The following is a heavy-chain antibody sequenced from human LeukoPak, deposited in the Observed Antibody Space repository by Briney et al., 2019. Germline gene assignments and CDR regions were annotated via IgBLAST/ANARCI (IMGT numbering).Heavy chain of an antibody. D-gene: IGHD4-17*01. J-gene: IGHJ6*02. CDR3: AKDINYGDVYYYYGMDV. CDR2: ISWNSGSI. V-gene: IGHV3-9*01. CDR1: GFTFDDYA. Sequence: GGSLRLSCAASGFTFDDYAMHWVRQAPGKGLEWVSGISWNSGSIGYADSVKGRFTISRDNAKNSLYLQMNSLRAEDTALYYCAKDINYGDVYYYYGMDVWGQGTMVTVSS.